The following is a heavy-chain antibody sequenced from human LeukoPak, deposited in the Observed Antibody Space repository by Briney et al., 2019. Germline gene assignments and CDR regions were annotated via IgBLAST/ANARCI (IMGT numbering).Heavy chain of an antibody. CDR2: ISYDGSNK. Sequence: GSLRLSCAASGFTFSSYAMHWVRQAPGKGLEWVAVISYDGSNKYYADSVKGRFTISRDNSKNTLYLQMNSLRAEDTAVYYCARSYVWGSYRYDGGAFDIWGQGTMVTVSS. D-gene: IGHD3-16*02. J-gene: IGHJ3*02. CDR3: ARSYVWGSYRYDGGAFDI. V-gene: IGHV3-30-3*01. CDR1: GFTFSSYA.